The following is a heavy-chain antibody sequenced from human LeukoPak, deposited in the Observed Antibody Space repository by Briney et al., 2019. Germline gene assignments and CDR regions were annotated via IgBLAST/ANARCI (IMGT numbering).Heavy chain of an antibody. CDR3: ATSPVIAVD. CDR1: GFIFSDHW. V-gene: IGHV3-74*01. Sequence: GGSLRLSCAASGFIFSDHWMHWVRQPPGKGLEWVSRIESDGSSTSYADSVKGRFTISRANAKNTVYLQINSLRAEDTAVYYCATSPVIAVDWGQGTLVTVSS. D-gene: IGHD3-22*01. CDR2: IESDGSST. J-gene: IGHJ4*02.